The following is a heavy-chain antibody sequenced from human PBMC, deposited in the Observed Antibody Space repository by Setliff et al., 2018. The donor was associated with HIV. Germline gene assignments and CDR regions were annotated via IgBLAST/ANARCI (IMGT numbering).Heavy chain of an antibody. CDR3: ATAKEHWLSEGGFDY. CDR1: GYTFTGYY. D-gene: IGHD6-19*01. CDR2: FDPQDGKT. V-gene: IGHV1-24*01. Sequence: ASVKVSCKASGYTFTGYYMHWVRQAPGKGLEWMGYFDPQDGKTIYAQKFQGRVTMTEDSSTDTAYMELSSLTSDDTAVYYCATAKEHWLSEGGFDYWGQGTLVTVSS. J-gene: IGHJ4*02.